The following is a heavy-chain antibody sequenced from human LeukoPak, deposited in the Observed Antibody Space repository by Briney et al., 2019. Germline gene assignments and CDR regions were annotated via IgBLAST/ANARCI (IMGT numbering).Heavy chain of an antibody. CDR3: AKATGTLGN. V-gene: IGHV3-23*01. CDR1: GFTFSRYS. D-gene: IGHD1-1*01. Sequence: GGSLRLSCAVSGFTFSRYSMNWVRQAPGKGLEWVSAISGSGGSTYYADSVKGRFTISRDNSKNTLYLQMNSLTAEDTAIYYCAKATGTLGNWGQGTLVTVSS. CDR2: ISGSGGST. J-gene: IGHJ4*02.